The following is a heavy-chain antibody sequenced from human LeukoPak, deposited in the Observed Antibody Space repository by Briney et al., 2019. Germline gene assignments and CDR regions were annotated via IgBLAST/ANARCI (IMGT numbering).Heavy chain of an antibody. Sequence: ASVKVSCKVSGYTLTELSMHWVRQAPGKGLEWMGGFDPEDGETIYAQKFQGRVTMTRDTSISTAYMELRGLRSEDTAVYYCVRDGEGVAISVNYWFDPWGQGTLVTVSS. V-gene: IGHV1-24*01. CDR1: GYTLTELS. CDR2: FDPEDGET. CDR3: VRDGEGVAISVNYWFDP. J-gene: IGHJ5*02. D-gene: IGHD3-10*01.